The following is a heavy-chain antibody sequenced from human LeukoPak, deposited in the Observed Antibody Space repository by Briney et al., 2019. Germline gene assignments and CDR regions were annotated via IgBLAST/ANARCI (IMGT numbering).Heavy chain of an antibody. J-gene: IGHJ4*02. Sequence: ASVKVSCKASGYILTDYYMHWVRQAPGQGLEWMGWINPNSGDTNYAQKFQGRVTMTRDTSISTAYMELSRLRSDDTAVYYCAGSLGYCTSNVCYLKYWGQGTLVTVSS. CDR2: INPNSGDT. D-gene: IGHD2-8*01. CDR3: AGSLGYCTSNVCYLKY. V-gene: IGHV1-2*02. CDR1: GYILTDYY.